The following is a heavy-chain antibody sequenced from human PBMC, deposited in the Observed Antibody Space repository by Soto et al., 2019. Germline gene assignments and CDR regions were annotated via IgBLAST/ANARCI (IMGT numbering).Heavy chain of an antibody. V-gene: IGHV1-18*01. Sequence: ASVKVSCKASGYTFTSYGISWVRQAPGQGLEWMGWISAYNGNTNYAQKLQGRVTMTTDTSTSTAYMELRSLRSDDTAVYYFARERIGLWDPFAYYYYGMDVWGQGTTVTVS. J-gene: IGHJ6*02. CDR1: GYTFTSYG. CDR3: ARERIGLWDPFAYYYYGMDV. CDR2: ISAYNGNT. D-gene: IGHD1-26*01.